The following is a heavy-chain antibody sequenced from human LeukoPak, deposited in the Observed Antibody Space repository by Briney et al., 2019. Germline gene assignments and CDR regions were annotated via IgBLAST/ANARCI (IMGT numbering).Heavy chain of an antibody. CDR3: ARVRLDDYVWGSYRYFDY. J-gene: IGHJ4*02. D-gene: IGHD3-16*02. CDR1: GGTFSSYA. Sequence: SVKVSCKASGGTFSSYAISWVRQAPGQGLEWMGRIIPILGIANYAQKFQGRVTITADKSTSTAYMELSSLRSEDTAVYYCARVRLDDYVWGSYRYFDYWGQGTLVTVSS. V-gene: IGHV1-69*04. CDR2: IIPILGIA.